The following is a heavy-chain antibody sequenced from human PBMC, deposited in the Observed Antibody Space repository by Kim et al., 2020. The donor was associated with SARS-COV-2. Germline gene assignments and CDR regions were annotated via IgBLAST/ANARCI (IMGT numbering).Heavy chain of an antibody. V-gene: IGHV3-64D*06. J-gene: IGHJ6*02. Sequence: KSRFTSSRDNSKNTLYLQMSSLRAEDTAVYYCVKQEGIVGAIVYYYGMDVWGQGTTVTVSS. D-gene: IGHD1-26*01. CDR3: VKQEGIVGAIVYYYGMDV.